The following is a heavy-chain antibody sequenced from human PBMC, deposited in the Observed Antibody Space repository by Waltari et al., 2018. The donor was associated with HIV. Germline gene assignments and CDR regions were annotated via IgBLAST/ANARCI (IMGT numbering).Heavy chain of an antibody. J-gene: IGHJ5*02. V-gene: IGHV4-39*01. CDR1: VDSVPRDATF. CDR2: ISSNVTT. D-gene: IGHD3-10*01. CDR3: ARHNLLGRVGRIDP. Sequence: QLQLQESGPGLVTPSETLSLTCSVSVDSVPRDATFWDWTRQPPGNGLEWFATISSNVTTYYNPSLKRRLTVSIDTSKNQFSRKMTSVTAADTAVDFCARHNLLGRVGRIDPWGRGILVTVSS.